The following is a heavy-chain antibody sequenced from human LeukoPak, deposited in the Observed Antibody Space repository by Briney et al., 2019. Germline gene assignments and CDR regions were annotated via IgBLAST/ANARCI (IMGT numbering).Heavy chain of an antibody. Sequence: SETLSLTCAVSGGSISSSNWWSWVRQPPGKGLEWIGEIYHSGSTNYNPSLKSRVTISVDKSKNQFSLKLSSVTAADTAVYYCATYYDSSGYYYVGAFDIWGQGTMVTVSS. D-gene: IGHD3-22*01. V-gene: IGHV4-4*02. CDR3: ATYYDSSGYYYVGAFDI. CDR1: GGSISSSNW. CDR2: IYHSGST. J-gene: IGHJ3*02.